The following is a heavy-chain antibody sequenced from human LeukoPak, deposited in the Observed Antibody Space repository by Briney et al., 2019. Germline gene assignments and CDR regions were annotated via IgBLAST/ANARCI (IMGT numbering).Heavy chain of an antibody. V-gene: IGHV4-4*07. CDR1: SDSINFYH. J-gene: IGHJ4*02. D-gene: IGHD3-22*01. Sequence: KASETLSLTCTVSSDSINFYHWAWIRQAAGKGLEWVGRVHVSGSTNYNPSLRSRVAISLDKSKNQFSLRLSSLTVADTAVYYCARDDSSRDDSGAYHYWGQGILVTVSS. CDR2: VHVSGST. CDR3: ARDDSSRDDSGAYHY.